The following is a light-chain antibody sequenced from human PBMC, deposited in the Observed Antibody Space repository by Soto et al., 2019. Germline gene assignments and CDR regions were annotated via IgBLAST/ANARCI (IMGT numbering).Light chain of an antibody. CDR3: ISYMTDDNFV. CDR1: SSDIGAYNS. CDR2: EAT. V-gene: IGLV2-14*01. J-gene: IGLJ1*01. Sequence: QSALTQPASVSGSPGQSITISCAGTSSDIGAYNSVSWYQHLPGRPPTLIIYEATNRPSGVSERFSGSKSGDTASLTVSGLQADDEAEYFCISYMTDDNFVFGSGTKLTVL.